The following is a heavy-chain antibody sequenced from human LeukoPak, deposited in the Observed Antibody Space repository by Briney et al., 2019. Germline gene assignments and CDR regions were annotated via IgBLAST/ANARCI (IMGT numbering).Heavy chain of an antibody. J-gene: IGHJ4*02. D-gene: IGHD2-21*02. V-gene: IGHV3-7*01. CDR1: GFTFSSYA. CDR2: IKQDGSEK. Sequence: PGGSLRLSCAASGFTFSSYAMSWVRQAPGKGLEWVANIKQDGSEKYYVDSVKGRFTISRDNAKNSLYLQMNSLRAEDTAVYYCARSLTFDYWGQGTLVTVSS. CDR3: ARSLTFDY.